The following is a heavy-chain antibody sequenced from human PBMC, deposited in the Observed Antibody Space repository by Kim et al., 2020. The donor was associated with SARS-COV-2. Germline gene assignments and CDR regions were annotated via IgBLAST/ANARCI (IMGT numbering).Heavy chain of an antibody. CDR3: ARASKRRDDNYYYDDGLDV. D-gene: IGHD1-1*01. J-gene: IGHJ6*02. CDR2: IGEDGRDK. CDR1: GFTFSTYW. Sequence: GGSLRLSCEASGFTFSTYWMSWVRQAPGKGLEWVANIGEDGRDKYYVDSVKGRFAISRDNAKHSLYLQMNSLGAEDTAIYYCARASKRRDDNYYYDDGLDVWGQGTTLTVSS. V-gene: IGHV3-7*01.